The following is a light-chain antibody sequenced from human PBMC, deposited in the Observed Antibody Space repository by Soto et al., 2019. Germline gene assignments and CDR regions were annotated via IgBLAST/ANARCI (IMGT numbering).Light chain of an antibody. CDR1: NSDDGIYDF. Sequence: QSVLTQPASVSGTPGQSITISCTGSNSDDGIYDFVSWYQHHPGRAPKLIVSEVSHRPSGVSNRFSGSKSGNTASLTISGLQSEDEADYYCISYTSDDVRYVFGTGTKLTVL. V-gene: IGLV2-14*01. CDR2: EVS. CDR3: ISYTSDDVRYV. J-gene: IGLJ1*01.